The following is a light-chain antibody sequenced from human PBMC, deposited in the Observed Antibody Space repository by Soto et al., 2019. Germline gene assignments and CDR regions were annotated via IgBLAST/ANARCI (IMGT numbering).Light chain of an antibody. V-gene: IGLV2-14*01. J-gene: IGLJ1*01. Sequence: LTQPASVSGSPGQSITISCTGTSSDVGDYNYVSWYQQHPGKAPKVMIYDVSNRPSGVSNRFSGSKSGNTASLTISGLQAEDEADYYRSSYTSSSTLVFGTGTKSPS. CDR1: SSDVGDYNY. CDR2: DVS. CDR3: SSYTSSSTLV.